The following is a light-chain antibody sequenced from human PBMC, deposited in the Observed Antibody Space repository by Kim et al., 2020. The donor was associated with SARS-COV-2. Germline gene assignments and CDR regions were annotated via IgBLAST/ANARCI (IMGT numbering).Light chain of an antibody. CDR2: YDD. CDR1: SSNIGNNA. J-gene: IGLJ3*02. CDR3: AAWDDSLNGPV. V-gene: IGLV1-36*01. Sequence: QSVLTQPPSVSEAPRQRVTISCSGSSSNIGNNAVNWYQQFPGKAPKLLIYYDDLLPSGVSDGFSGSKSGTSASLAISGLQSEDEADYYCAAWDDSLNGPVVGGGTQLTVL.